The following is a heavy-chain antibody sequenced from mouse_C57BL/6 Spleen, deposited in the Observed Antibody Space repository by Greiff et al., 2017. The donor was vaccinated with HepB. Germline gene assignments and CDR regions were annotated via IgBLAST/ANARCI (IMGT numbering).Heavy chain of an antibody. Sequence: QVQLKQPGAELVRPGTSVKLSCKASGYTFTSYWMHWVKQRPGQGLEWIGVIDPSDSYTNYNQKFKGKATLTVDTSSSTAYMQLSSLTSEDSAVYYCARNDGAWFAYWGQGTLVTVSA. J-gene: IGHJ3*01. CDR3: ARNDGAWFAY. V-gene: IGHV1-59*01. CDR2: IDPSDSYT. CDR1: GYTFTSYW. D-gene: IGHD2-12*01.